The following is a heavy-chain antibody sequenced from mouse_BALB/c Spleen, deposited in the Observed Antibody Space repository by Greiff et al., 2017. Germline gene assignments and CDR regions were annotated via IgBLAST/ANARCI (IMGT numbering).Heavy chain of an antibody. CDR2: IDPSDSYT. Sequence: QVQLQQPGAELVKPGASVKLSCKASGYTFTSYWMHWVKQRPGQGLEWIGEIDPSDSYTNYNQKFKGKATLTVDKSSSTAYMQLSSLTSEDSAVYYCERGGNAYWGQGTLVTVSA. CDR3: ERGGNAY. V-gene: IGHV1-69*02. J-gene: IGHJ3*01. CDR1: GYTFTSYW. D-gene: IGHD2-1*01.